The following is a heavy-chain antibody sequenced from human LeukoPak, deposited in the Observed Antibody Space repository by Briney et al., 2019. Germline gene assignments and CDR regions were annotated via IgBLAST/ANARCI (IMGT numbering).Heavy chain of an antibody. J-gene: IGHJ5*02. Sequence: GGSLRLSCEASGFTYDEDAMHWVRLAPGKGPEWVSLISGDGRSIYYADSVKGRFTISRDNSKNSLYLQMNSLRTDDTALYFCAKGGYYYDSGGLGSWGQGTLVTVSS. V-gene: IGHV3-43*02. CDR1: GFTYDEDA. CDR3: AKGGYYYDSGGLGS. D-gene: IGHD3-22*01. CDR2: ISGDGRSI.